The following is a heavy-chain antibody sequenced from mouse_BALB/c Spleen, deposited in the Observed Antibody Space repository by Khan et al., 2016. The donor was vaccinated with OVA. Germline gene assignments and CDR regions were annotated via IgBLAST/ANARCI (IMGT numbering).Heavy chain of an antibody. CDR3: ARRSLRWDFDY. D-gene: IGHD1-1*01. Sequence: QVPLQQSGAELAKPGASVKMSCKASGSTFIHYWILWVKQRPGQGLEWIGYINPSTGYTEYNQNFKDQAALTAEKSSSTAYMQLSSLTSEYSAVYYCARRSLRWDFDYWGQGTTLTVSS. CDR1: GSTFIHYW. V-gene: IGHV1-7*01. J-gene: IGHJ2*01. CDR2: INPSTGYT.